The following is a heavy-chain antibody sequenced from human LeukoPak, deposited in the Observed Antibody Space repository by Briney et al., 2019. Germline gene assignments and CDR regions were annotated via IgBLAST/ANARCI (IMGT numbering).Heavy chain of an antibody. CDR1: GFTFSSYE. D-gene: IGHD3-22*01. CDR2: ISSSGSTI. CDR3: AAGLDYYDSSGFDY. Sequence: GGSPRLSCAASGFTFSSYEMNWVRQAPGKGLEWVSYISSSGSTIYYADSVKGRFTISRDNAKNSLYLQMNSLRAEDTAVYYCAAGLDYYDSSGFDYWGQGTLVTVSS. J-gene: IGHJ4*02. V-gene: IGHV3-48*03.